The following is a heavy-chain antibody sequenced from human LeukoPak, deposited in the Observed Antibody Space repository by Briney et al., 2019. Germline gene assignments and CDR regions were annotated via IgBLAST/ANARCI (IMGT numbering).Heavy chain of an antibody. CDR1: GGSFSGYY. D-gene: IGHD7-27*01. CDR3: ASNTGTVFDY. J-gene: IGHJ4*02. V-gene: IGHV4-59*01. Sequence: SETLSLTCAVYGGSFSGYYWSWIRQPPGKGLEWIGYVYYSGSTEYNPSLRSRVTISLEMSKHQFSLILTSVTAADTAVYYCASNTGTVFDYWGQGALVTVSS. CDR2: VYYSGST.